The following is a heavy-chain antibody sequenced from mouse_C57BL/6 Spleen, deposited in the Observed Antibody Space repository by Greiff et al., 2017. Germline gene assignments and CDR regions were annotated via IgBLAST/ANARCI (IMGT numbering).Heavy chain of an antibody. Sequence: VQLQQSGPGLVAPSQSLSITCTVSGFSLTSYAISRVRQPPGKGLEWLGVIWTGGGTNYNSALKSRLSISKDNSKSQVFLKMNSLQTDDTARYYCARLPTIVTPYYAMDYWGQGTSVTVSS. CDR2: IWTGGGT. D-gene: IGHD2-5*01. CDR3: ARLPTIVTPYYAMDY. V-gene: IGHV2-9-1*01. J-gene: IGHJ4*01. CDR1: GFSLTSYA.